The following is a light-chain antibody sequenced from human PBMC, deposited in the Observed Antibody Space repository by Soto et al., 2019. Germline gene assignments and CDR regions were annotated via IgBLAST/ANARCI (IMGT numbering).Light chain of an antibody. J-gene: IGLJ2*01. CDR3: SPYTTSSTHVV. V-gene: IGLV2-14*01. CDR1: SSDVGSYNY. Sequence: QSALTQPASVSGSPGQSITISCTGNSSDVGSYNYVSWYQQYPGKAPKLMIYDVSNRPSGVSYRFSGSKSGNMASLTISGRQAEDEADYYCSPYTTSSTHVVFGGGTKLTVL. CDR2: DVS.